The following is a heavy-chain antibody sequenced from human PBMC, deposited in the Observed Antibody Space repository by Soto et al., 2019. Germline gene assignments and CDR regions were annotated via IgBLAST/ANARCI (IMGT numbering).Heavy chain of an antibody. V-gene: IGHV1-18*04. D-gene: IGHD6-13*01. CDR2: ISAYNGNT. CDR1: GYTFTSYG. CDR3: ARDPYSSSWYGGLAFDY. J-gene: IGHJ4*02. Sequence: QVQLVQSGAEVKKPGASVKVSCKASGYTFTSYGISWVRQAPGQGLEWMGWISAYNGNTNYAQKLQGRVTMTSDTSTSTAYMELRSLRSDDTAVHYCARDPYSSSWYGGLAFDYCGQGTLVTVSS.